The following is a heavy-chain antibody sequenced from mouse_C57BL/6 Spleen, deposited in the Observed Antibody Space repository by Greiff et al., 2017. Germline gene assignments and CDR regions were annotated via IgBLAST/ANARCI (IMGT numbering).Heavy chain of an antibody. CDR2: ISDGGSYT. V-gene: IGHV5-4*03. Sequence: EVMLVESGGGLVKPGGSLKLSCAASGFTFSSYAMSWVRQTPEKRLEWVATISDGGSYTYYPDNVKGRFTISRDNAKNNLYLQMSHLKSEDTAMXYCARGIYYDYDEGFAYWGQGTLVTVSA. D-gene: IGHD2-4*01. CDR1: GFTFSSYA. J-gene: IGHJ3*01. CDR3: ARGIYYDYDEGFAY.